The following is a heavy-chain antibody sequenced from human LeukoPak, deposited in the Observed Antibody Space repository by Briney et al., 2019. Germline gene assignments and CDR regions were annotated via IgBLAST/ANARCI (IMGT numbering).Heavy chain of an antibody. Sequence: GASVKVSRKASGYTFTSYDINWVRQATGQGLEWMGWMNPNSGNTGYAQKFQGRVTMTRNTSISTAYMELSSLRSEDTAVYYCARGKYCSSTSCDYYYGMDVWGQGTTVTVSS. V-gene: IGHV1-8*01. CDR3: ARGKYCSSTSCDYYYGMDV. D-gene: IGHD2-2*01. CDR2: MNPNSGNT. CDR1: GYTFTSYD. J-gene: IGHJ6*02.